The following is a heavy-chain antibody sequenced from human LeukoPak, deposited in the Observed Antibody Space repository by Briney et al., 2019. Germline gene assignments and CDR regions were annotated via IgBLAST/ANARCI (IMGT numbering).Heavy chain of an antibody. J-gene: IGHJ5*02. CDR2: INPNSGGT. D-gene: IGHD1-26*01. CDR1: GYTFTGYY. V-gene: IGHV1-2*02. CDR3: ARDRSGSYHELNWFDP. Sequence: ASVKVSCKASGYTFTGYYMHWVRKAPGQGLEWMGWINPNSGGTNYAQKFQGRVTTTRDTSISTAYMELSRLRSDDTAVYYCARDRSGSYHELNWFDPWGQGTLVTVSS.